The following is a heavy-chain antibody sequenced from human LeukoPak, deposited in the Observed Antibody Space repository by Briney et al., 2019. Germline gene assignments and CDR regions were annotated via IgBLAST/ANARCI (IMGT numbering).Heavy chain of an antibody. CDR3: ARSAAPYYDFWSGTRFDY. J-gene: IGHJ4*02. CDR2: IYYSGST. D-gene: IGHD3-3*01. Sequence: SETLSLTCTVSGGSISSGGYYWSWIRQHPGKSLEWIGYIYYSGSTYYNPSLKSRVTISVDTSKNQFSLKLSPVTAADTAVYYCARSAAPYYDFWSGTRFDYWGQGTLVTVSS. CDR1: GGSISSGGYY. V-gene: IGHV4-31*03.